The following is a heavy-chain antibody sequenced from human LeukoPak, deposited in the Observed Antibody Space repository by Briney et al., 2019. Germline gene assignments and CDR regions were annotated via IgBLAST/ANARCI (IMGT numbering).Heavy chain of an antibody. J-gene: IGHJ4*02. V-gene: IGHV1-8*03. D-gene: IGHD3-10*01. CDR2: MNPNSGNT. CDR1: GYTFTSYD. CDR3: ASRRYGSGSYYNGYEY. Sequence: ASVKVSCKASGYTFTSYDINWVRQATGQGLEWMGWMNPNSGNTGYAQKFRGRVTITRNTSISTAYMELSSLRSEDTAVYYCASRRYGSGSYYNGYEYWGQGTLVTVSS.